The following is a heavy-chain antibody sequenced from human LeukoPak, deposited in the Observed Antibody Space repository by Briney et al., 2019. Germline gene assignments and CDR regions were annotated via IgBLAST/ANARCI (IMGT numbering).Heavy chain of an antibody. D-gene: IGHD6-19*01. V-gene: IGHV4-61*02. J-gene: IGHJ4*02. CDR1: GGAISSGSYH. CDR2: VQASGSI. Sequence: SETLSLTCTVSGGAISSGSYHWSWIRQPAGKGLEWIGGVQASGSINYDPSLKSRVTISVDSSRKQFSLNLNSVTAADTAVYYCARDPVGGFAFFDYWGQGTLVTVPS. CDR3: ARDPVGGFAFFDY.